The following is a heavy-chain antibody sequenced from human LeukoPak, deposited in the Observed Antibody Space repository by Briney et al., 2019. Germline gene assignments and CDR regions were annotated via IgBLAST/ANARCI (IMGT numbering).Heavy chain of an antibody. D-gene: IGHD3-22*01. Sequence: SETLSLTCSVSGGSISTYYWSWVRQSPGKGLEWIGHIDYSGSTNYNPSLESRVAMSVDTSRNQYSLKLSSVTAADTAVYYCARSSESYDSSGYYSYYFDYWGQGTLVTVSS. J-gene: IGHJ4*02. CDR2: IDYSGST. CDR1: GGSISTYY. CDR3: ARSSESYDSSGYYSYYFDY. V-gene: IGHV4-59*13.